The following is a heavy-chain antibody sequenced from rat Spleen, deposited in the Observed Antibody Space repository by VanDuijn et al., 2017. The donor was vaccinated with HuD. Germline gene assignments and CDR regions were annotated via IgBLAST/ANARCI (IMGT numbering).Heavy chain of an antibody. CDR3: VREWGHNNSGYFDY. CDR2: IQNGGNT. J-gene: IGHJ2*01. CDR1: GFSLTSNS. D-gene: IGHD1-10*01. Sequence: QVQLKESGPGLVQPSQTLSLTCTVSGFSLTSNSVSWVRQPPGKGLEWMGRIQNGGNTDYNSGLKSRLSISRDTSKSQVFLKMDSLQTEDMATYYCVREWGHNNSGYFDYWGQGVVVTVSS. V-gene: IGHV2S1*01.